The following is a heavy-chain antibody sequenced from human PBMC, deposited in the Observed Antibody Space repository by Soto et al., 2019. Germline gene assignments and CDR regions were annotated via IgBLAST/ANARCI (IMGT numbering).Heavy chain of an antibody. CDR1: GFTFTIYA. D-gene: IGHD3-10*01. CDR2: ITGSGGST. J-gene: IGHJ4*02. CDR3: AKARGAMVRGAAFYFDY. V-gene: IGHV3-23*01. Sequence: GGSLRLSCAASGFTFTIYAMSWVRQAPGKGLEWVSAITGSGGSTYYADSVKGRFTISRDDSKNTLYLQMNSLRAEDTAVYYCAKARGAMVRGAAFYFDYWGQGTLVTVSS.